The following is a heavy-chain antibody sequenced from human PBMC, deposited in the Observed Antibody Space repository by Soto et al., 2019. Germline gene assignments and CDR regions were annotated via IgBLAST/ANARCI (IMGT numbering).Heavy chain of an antibody. Sequence: GGSLRLSCATSGFTFSNYALSWVRQAPRKGLEWVSGISTGGSSTYYADSVKGRFTISRDKSKNTLYLQMNSLRAEDTAVYYCAKSQGAWSDYYYGLDVWGQGTTVTVSS. V-gene: IGHV3-23*01. J-gene: IGHJ6*02. CDR3: AKSQGAWSDYYYGLDV. CDR1: GFTFSNYA. D-gene: IGHD3-3*01. CDR2: ISTGGSST.